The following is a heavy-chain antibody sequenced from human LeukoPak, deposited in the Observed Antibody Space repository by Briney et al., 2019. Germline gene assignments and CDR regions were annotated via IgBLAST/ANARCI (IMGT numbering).Heavy chain of an antibody. CDR3: ARADSSSWYGYFDY. Sequence: GASVKVSCKVSGYTFTGYYMHWVRQAPGQGLEWMGRINPNSGGTNYAQKFQGRVTMTRDTSISTAYMELSRLRSDDTAVYYCARADSSSWYGYFDYWGQGTLVTVSS. J-gene: IGHJ4*02. D-gene: IGHD6-13*01. CDR2: INPNSGGT. CDR1: GYTFTGYY. V-gene: IGHV1-2*06.